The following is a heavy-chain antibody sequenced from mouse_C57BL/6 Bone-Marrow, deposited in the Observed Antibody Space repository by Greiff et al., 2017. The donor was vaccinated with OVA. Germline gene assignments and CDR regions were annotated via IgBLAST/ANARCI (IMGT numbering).Heavy chain of an antibody. CDR3: ARDQSNDGSSFYYFDY. D-gene: IGHD1-1*01. Sequence: EVMLVESEGGLVQPGSSMKLSCTASGFTFSDYYMAWVRQVPEKGLEWVANINYDGSSTYYLDSLKSRFIISRDNAKNILYLQMSSLKSEDTATYYCARDQSNDGSSFYYFDYWGQGTTLTVSS. CDR2: INYDGSST. CDR1: GFTFSDYY. V-gene: IGHV5-16*01. J-gene: IGHJ2*01.